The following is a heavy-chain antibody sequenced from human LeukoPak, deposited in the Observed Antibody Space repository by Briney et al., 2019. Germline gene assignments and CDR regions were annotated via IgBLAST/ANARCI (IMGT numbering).Heavy chain of an antibody. CDR1: GGSFSGYY. V-gene: IGHV4-34*01. CDR3: VGPYTGSSSAPFDY. D-gene: IGHD6-6*01. J-gene: IGHJ4*02. Sequence: PSETLSLTCAVYGGSFSGYYWSWIRQPPGKGLEWIGEINQSGSTNYNPSLKSRVTISVDTSKNQFSLKLSSVTAADTAVYYCVGPYTGSSSAPFDYWGQGTLVTVSS. CDR2: INQSGST.